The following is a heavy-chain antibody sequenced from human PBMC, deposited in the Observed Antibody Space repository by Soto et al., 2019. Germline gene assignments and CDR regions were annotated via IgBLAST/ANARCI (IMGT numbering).Heavy chain of an antibody. J-gene: IGHJ5*02. CDR3: ARLSDSSSWHEYNWFDP. Sequence: GGSLRLSCAASGFTFSSYWMHWVRQAPGKGLVWVSRINSDGSSTSYADSVKGRFTTSRDNAKNTLYLQMNSLRAEDTAVYYCARLSDSSSWHEYNWFDPWGQGTLVTVSS. CDR2: INSDGSST. V-gene: IGHV3-74*01. D-gene: IGHD6-13*01. CDR1: GFTFSSYW.